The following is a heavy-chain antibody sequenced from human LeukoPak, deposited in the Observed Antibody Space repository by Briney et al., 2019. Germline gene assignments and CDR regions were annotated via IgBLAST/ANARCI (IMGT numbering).Heavy chain of an antibody. CDR3: VKDPKDGYAHFDC. J-gene: IGHJ4*02. Sequence: GGSLRLSCAASGFTVSNNHMNWVRQTPGKGLEGVSIIHSDGRTSYADSVKGRFTISRDSSKNTLYLQMDSLRPEDTAVYYCVKDPKDGYAHFDCWGQGTQVTVSS. D-gene: IGHD5-24*01. CDR1: GFTVSNNH. V-gene: IGHV3-66*02. CDR2: IHSDGRT.